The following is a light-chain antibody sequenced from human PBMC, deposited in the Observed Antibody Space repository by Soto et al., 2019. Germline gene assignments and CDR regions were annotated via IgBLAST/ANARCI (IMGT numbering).Light chain of an antibody. J-gene: IGLJ3*02. V-gene: IGLV2-11*01. Sequence: QSALTQPRSVSGSPGQAVTISCTGTSSDVGGSNYVSRYQQHPGKAPKLVIYDVTRRPSGVPDRFSGSKSGNTASLTISGLQAEDESDYYCCSYAGSSLWVFGGGTKLTVL. CDR3: CSYAGSSLWV. CDR1: SSDVGGSNY. CDR2: DVT.